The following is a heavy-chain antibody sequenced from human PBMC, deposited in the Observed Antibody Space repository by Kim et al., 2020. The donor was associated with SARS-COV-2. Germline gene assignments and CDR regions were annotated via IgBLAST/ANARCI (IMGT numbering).Heavy chain of an antibody. Sequence: SQTLSLTCAISGDSVSSNSAAWNWIRQSPSRGLEWLGRTYYRSKWYNDYAVSVKSRITINPDTSKNQFSLQLNSVTPEDTAVYYCARVSLRFLEWIRGAYYFDYWGQGTLVTVSS. D-gene: IGHD3-3*01. J-gene: IGHJ4*02. CDR2: TYYRSKWYN. V-gene: IGHV6-1*01. CDR3: ARVSLRFLEWIRGAYYFDY. CDR1: GDSVSSNSAA.